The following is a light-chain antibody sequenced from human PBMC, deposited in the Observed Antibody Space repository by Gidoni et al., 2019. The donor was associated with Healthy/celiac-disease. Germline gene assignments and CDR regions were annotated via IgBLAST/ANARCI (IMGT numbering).Light chain of an antibody. V-gene: IGKV1-39*01. Sequence: DIQMTQSPSSLSASVGDRVTITCRASQSISSYLNWYQQKPGKAPKLLIYAASILQSGVPSRFSGSGSGTDFTLTISSLQPEDFATYYCQQSYSTPGTFXQXTKVEIK. J-gene: IGKJ1*01. CDR3: QQSYSTPGT. CDR2: AAS. CDR1: QSISSY.